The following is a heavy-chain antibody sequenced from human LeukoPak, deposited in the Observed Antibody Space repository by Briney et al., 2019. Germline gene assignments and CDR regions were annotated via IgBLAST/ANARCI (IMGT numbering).Heavy chain of an antibody. V-gene: IGHV3-7*01. J-gene: IGHJ6*02. CDR2: IKQDGSEK. Sequence: AGGSLRLSCAASGFTFSSYWMSWVRQAPGKGLEWVANIKQDGSEKYYVDSVRGRFTTSRDNAKNSLYLQMNSLRAEDTAVYYCARDRSGRDYYYYYGMDVWGQGTTVTVSS. D-gene: IGHD3-10*01. CDR3: ARDRSGRDYYYYYGMDV. CDR1: GFTFSSYW.